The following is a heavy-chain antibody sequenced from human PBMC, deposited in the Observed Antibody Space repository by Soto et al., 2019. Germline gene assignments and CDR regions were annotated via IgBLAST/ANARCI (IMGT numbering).Heavy chain of an antibody. J-gene: IGHJ6*02. V-gene: IGHV4-34*01. CDR2: INHSGST. Sequence: SETLSLTCAVYGGSFSGYYWSWIRQPPGKGLEWIGEINHSGSTNYNPSLKSRVTISVDTSKNQFSLKLSSVTAADTAVYYCARGRSLNYNYYGMAVWGQAPTVT. CDR1: GGSFSGYY. CDR3: ARGRSLNYNYYGMAV.